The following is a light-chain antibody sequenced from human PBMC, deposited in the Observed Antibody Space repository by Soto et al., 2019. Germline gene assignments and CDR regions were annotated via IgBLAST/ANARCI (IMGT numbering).Light chain of an antibody. CDR1: QTLLHSNGYNY. CDR2: LGS. J-gene: IGKJ4*01. V-gene: IGKV2-28*01. CDR3: MQALQTPT. Sequence: DIVMTQSPLSLPVTPGEPASISCRSSQTLLHSNGYNYLDWYVQKPGQSPQLLIYLGSSRASGVPGRFSGSGSGTDVTLKISRVEAEDVGVYYCMQALQTPTFGGGNKVELK.